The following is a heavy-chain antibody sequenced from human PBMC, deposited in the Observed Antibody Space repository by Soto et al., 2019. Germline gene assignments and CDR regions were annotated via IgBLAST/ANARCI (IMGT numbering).Heavy chain of an antibody. Sequence: QVQLVQSGAEVKKPGSSVKVSCKASGGTFSSYAISWVRQAPGQGLEWMGGIIPIFGTANYAQKFQGRVTITAEESTSTAYMELSSLRSEDTAVYYCARGVGYCSSTSCPEDYYYGMDVWGQGTTVTVSS. CDR1: GGTFSSYA. J-gene: IGHJ6*02. V-gene: IGHV1-69*01. D-gene: IGHD2-2*01. CDR2: IIPIFGTA. CDR3: ARGVGYCSSTSCPEDYYYGMDV.